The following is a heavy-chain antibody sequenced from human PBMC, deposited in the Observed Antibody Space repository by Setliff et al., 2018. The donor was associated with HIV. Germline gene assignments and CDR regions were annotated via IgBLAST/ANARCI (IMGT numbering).Heavy chain of an antibody. V-gene: IGHV3-49*04. D-gene: IGHD5-18*01. Sequence: PGGSLRLSCVGSGFTFSDYEMSWVRQAPGKGLEWVGFIRSKAYGGTTGYAASVKGRFIISRDDSKSIAYLQMKSLKIEDTAVYYCTRLRGYSYGLASYYYYYMDVWGKGTTVTVSS. CDR3: TRLRGYSYGLASYYYYYMDV. CDR2: IRSKAYGGTT. CDR1: GFTFSDYE. J-gene: IGHJ6*03.